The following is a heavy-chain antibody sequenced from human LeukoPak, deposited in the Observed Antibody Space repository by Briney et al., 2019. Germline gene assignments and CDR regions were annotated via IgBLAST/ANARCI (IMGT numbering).Heavy chain of an antibody. CDR2: ISWNSGSI. Sequence: GGSLRLSCAASGFTFDDYAMHWVRQAPGKGLEWVSGISWNSGSIGYADSVKGRFTISRDNAKNSLYLQMNSPRAEDTALYYCAKMNWNDPSWGQGTLVTVSS. D-gene: IGHD1-1*01. CDR1: GFTFDDYA. CDR3: AKMNWNDPS. J-gene: IGHJ4*02. V-gene: IGHV3-9*01.